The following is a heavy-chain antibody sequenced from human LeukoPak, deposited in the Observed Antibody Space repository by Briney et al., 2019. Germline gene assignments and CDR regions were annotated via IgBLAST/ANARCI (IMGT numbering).Heavy chain of an antibody. Sequence: SETLSLTCAVYGGSFSGYYWSWIRQPPGKGLEWIGEINHSGSTNYNPSLRSRVYISVDTSKNQFSLKLGSVTAADTAAYYCARHSGIGVMSPYSDYWGQGTLVTVSS. CDR3: ARHSGIGVMSPYSDY. CDR1: GGSFSGYY. J-gene: IGHJ4*02. D-gene: IGHD1-26*01. V-gene: IGHV4-34*01. CDR2: INHSGST.